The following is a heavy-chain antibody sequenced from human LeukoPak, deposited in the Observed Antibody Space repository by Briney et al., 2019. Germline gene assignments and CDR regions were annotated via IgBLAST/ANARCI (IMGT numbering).Heavy chain of an antibody. CDR3: ARGQDPGIAVAGIGGLAYYFDY. CDR2: IIPIFGTA. D-gene: IGHD6-19*01. CDR1: GGTFSSYA. J-gene: IGHJ4*02. Sequence: ASVKVSCKASGGTFSSYAISWVRQAPGQGLEWMGGIIPIFGTANYAQKFQGRVTITTDESTSTAYMELSSLRSEDTAVYYCARGQDPGIAVAGIGGLAYYFDYWGQRTLVTVSS. V-gene: IGHV1-69*05.